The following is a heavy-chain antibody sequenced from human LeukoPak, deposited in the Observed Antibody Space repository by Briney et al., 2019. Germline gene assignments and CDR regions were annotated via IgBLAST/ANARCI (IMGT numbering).Heavy chain of an antibody. CDR3: ARVSPLWFGEDY. Sequence: SETLSLTCTVSGGSITTSFSYWSWIRQPPGKGLEWIGSIYYSGSTNYNPSLKSRVTISVDTPKNQFSLKLSSVTAADTAVYYCARVSPLWFGEDYWGQGTLVTVSS. V-gene: IGHV4-39*07. CDR2: IYYSGST. CDR1: GGSITTSFSY. J-gene: IGHJ4*02. D-gene: IGHD3-10*01.